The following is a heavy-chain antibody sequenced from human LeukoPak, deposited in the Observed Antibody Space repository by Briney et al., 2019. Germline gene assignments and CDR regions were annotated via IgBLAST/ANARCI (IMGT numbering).Heavy chain of an antibody. J-gene: IGHJ3*02. CDR3: ARGLPGTAMVTGAFDI. V-gene: IGHV3-64*01. Sequence: PGGSLRLSCAASGFTLSTYAMYWVRQAPGKGLEYVSAISSNGGSTNYANSVKGRFTISRDNSKNTPLLQMGTLRAEDMAVYYCARGLPGTAMVTGAFDIWGQGTMVTVSS. D-gene: IGHD5-18*01. CDR2: ISSNGGST. CDR1: GFTLSTYA.